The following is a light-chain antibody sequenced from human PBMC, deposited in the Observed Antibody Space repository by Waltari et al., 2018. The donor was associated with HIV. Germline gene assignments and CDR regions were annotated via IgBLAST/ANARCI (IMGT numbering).Light chain of an antibody. CDR3: QQYGTSPPFT. Sequence: EIVLTQSPGSLSLSPGERATLPCRASQSVNSNYLAWSQQTPGQSPRLLIYGSSSRATGIPNRFSGSGSGTDFTLTISRLEPEDFAVYFCQQYGTSPPFTFGPGTKVDI. J-gene: IGKJ3*01. CDR1: QSVNSNY. V-gene: IGKV3-20*01. CDR2: GSS.